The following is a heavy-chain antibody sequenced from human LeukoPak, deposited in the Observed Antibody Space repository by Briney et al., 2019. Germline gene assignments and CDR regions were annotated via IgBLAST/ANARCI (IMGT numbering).Heavy chain of an antibody. Sequence: GGSLRLSCAASGFTFSSYSMNWVRQAPGKGLEWVSSISSSSSYIYYADSVKGRFTISRDNAKNSLYLQMNSLRAEDTAVYYCARDSSIAAAGTDYWGQGTLVTVSS. D-gene: IGHD6-13*01. J-gene: IGHJ4*02. CDR2: ISSSSSYI. V-gene: IGHV3-21*04. CDR3: ARDSSIAAAGTDY. CDR1: GFTFSSYS.